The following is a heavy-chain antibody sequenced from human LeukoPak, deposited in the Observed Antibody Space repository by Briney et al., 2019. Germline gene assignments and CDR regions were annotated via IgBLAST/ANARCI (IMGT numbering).Heavy chain of an antibody. CDR3: ARVDWNYPGDDH. J-gene: IGHJ4*02. CDR2: IIPIFGTA. CDR1: GGTFSSYA. Sequence: SVTVSCKASGGTFSSYAISWVRQAPGQGLEWMGGIIPIFGTANYAQKFQGRVTITTDESTSTAYMELSSLRSEDTAVYYCARVDWNYPGDDHWGQGTLVTVSS. D-gene: IGHD1-7*01. V-gene: IGHV1-69*05.